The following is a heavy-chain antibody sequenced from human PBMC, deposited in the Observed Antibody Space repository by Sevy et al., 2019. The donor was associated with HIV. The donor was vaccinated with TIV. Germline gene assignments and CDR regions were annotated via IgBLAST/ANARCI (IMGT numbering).Heavy chain of an antibody. D-gene: IGHD3-10*01. CDR3: AREGGPYGPSFDY. Sequence: ASVKVSCKASGGTFSSYAISWVRQAPGQGLEWMGGIIPIFGTANYAQKFQGRVTITADESTSTAYMELSSLRSEDTAVYYCAREGGPYGPSFDYWGQGTLVTVSS. CDR1: GGTFSSYA. J-gene: IGHJ4*02. CDR2: IIPIFGTA. V-gene: IGHV1-69*13.